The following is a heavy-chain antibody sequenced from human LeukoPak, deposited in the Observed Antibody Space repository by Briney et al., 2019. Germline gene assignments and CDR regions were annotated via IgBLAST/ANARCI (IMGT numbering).Heavy chain of an antibody. V-gene: IGHV1-2*02. J-gene: IGHJ4*02. CDR1: GYTFTGYY. D-gene: IGHD3-10*01. CDR2: INPNSGGT. CDR3: ARYLYDYYGSVNY. Sequence: ASVKVSCKASGYTFTGYYMNWVRQAPGQGLEWMGWINPNSGGTNYAQKFQGRVTMTRDTSISTAYMELSRLRSDDTAVYYCARYLYDYYGSVNYWGQGTLVTVSS.